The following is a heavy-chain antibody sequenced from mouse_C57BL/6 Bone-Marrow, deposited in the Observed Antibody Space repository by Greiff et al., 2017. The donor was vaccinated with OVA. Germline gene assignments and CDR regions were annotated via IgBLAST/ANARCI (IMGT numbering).Heavy chain of an antibody. CDR3: AKRYYYYGSSYDWYFDV. Sequence: QVQLKESGPGLVQPSQSLSITCTVSGFSFTSYGVHWVRQSPGKGLEWLGVIWSGGSTDYNAAFMSRLCITQDNSKSQVFIKMNRLQADYTAIYYCAKRYYYYGSSYDWYFDVWGTGTTVTVSS. D-gene: IGHD1-1*01. J-gene: IGHJ1*03. CDR2: IWSGGST. CDR1: GFSFTSYG. V-gene: IGHV2-5*01.